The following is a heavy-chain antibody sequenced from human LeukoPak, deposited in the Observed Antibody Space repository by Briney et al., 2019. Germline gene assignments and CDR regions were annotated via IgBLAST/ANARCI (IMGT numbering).Heavy chain of an antibody. D-gene: IGHD3-10*01. V-gene: IGHV3-30*04. J-gene: IGHJ4*02. CDR2: ISYDGSNN. Sequence: SGGSLRLSCAASGFTFSNYAMNWIRQAPGKGLEWVALISYDGSNNYYADSVKGRFTISRDNSKNTVYLQMSSLTAEDTALYYCARGEVTMIRGVIPYFDFWGQGTLVTVSS. CDR3: ARGEVTMIRGVIPYFDF. CDR1: GFTFSNYA.